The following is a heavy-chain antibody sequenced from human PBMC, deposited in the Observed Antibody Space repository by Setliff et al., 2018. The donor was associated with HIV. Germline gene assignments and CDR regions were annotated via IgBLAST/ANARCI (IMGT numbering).Heavy chain of an antibody. CDR3: ARGKTWLRFLDY. D-gene: IGHD5-12*01. Sequence: GASVKVSCKASGYTFNDYGISWVRQAPGQGLEWMGWINTHSGYTNYAQNVQGRGTVTMDTSTSTAYMELRSLKSDDTAVYYCARGKTWLRFLDYWGQGTLVTVSS. CDR1: GYTFNDYG. V-gene: IGHV1-18*01. CDR2: INTHSGYT. J-gene: IGHJ4*02.